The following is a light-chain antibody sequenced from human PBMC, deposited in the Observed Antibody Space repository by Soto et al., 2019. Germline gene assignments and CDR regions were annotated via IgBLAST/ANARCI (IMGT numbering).Light chain of an antibody. CDR2: DAS. Sequence: DIQMTQSPSTLSSSVGDRVTITCRASQSIGVWLAWYQQKPGRAPKLLIYDASTLQRGVPSRFSGSGSGTEFTLTVTSLQPEDFATYYCQKYNRAPLTFGPGTKVDIK. J-gene: IGKJ3*01. CDR1: QSIGVW. CDR3: QKYNRAPLT. V-gene: IGKV1-5*01.